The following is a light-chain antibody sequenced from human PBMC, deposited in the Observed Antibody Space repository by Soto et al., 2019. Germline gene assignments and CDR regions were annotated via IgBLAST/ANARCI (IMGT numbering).Light chain of an antibody. CDR2: DAI. V-gene: IGKV3-15*01. Sequence: DKLMSQSPATLSVSLGERVTLSCRASQNIHNHLSWFLQKPGQTPRLLIYDAIIRAPDVPARFSGSWSGNEFTLTINSLTSADFAVYYCQQYDEWPLTLGGGTKVDSK. CDR3: QQYDEWPLT. CDR1: QNIHNH. J-gene: IGKJ4*01.